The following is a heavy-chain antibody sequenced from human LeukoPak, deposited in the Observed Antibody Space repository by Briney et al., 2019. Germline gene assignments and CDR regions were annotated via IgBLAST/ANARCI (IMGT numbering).Heavy chain of an antibody. V-gene: IGHV4-59*11. CDR3: ASLGATVPTNAFDI. J-gene: IGHJ3*02. CDR2: IYYTGTT. CDR1: GGSISNHY. Sequence: SETLSLTCTASGGSISNHYWSWIRQPPGKGLEWIGYIYYTGTTNYNPSLKSRVTISVDTSKNQLSLKLSSMTAADTAVYYCASLGATVPTNAFDIWGQGTMVSVSS. D-gene: IGHD4-17*01.